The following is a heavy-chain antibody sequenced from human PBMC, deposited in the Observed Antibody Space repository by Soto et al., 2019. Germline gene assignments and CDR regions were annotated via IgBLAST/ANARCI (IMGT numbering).Heavy chain of an antibody. CDR2: ISAYNGNT. D-gene: IGHD3-10*01. Sequence: QVQLVQSGAAVQNPWASVKVSCKASGYSFTSYGISWVRQAPGQGLEWMGWISAYNGNTNYAQKLQGRVTMTTDTPTSPAYMELRSLRSDDTAVYYCASDNGFGESDVWGQGTTVTVSS. J-gene: IGHJ6*02. V-gene: IGHV1-18*01. CDR1: GYSFTSYG. CDR3: ASDNGFGESDV.